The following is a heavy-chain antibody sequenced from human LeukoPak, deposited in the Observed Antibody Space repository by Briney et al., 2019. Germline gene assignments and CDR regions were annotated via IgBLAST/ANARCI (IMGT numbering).Heavy chain of an antibody. J-gene: IGHJ6*03. Sequence: GGSLRLSCAASGFTFSSYGMHWVRQAPGKGLEWVANIKQDGSDNYYVDSVRGRFIISRDNAKNSLYLQMNILRAEDTAVYYCARNPTTEDDYVWGSYYNYYHYMDVWGKGTTVTISS. V-gene: IGHV3-7*01. CDR3: ARNPTTEDDYVWGSYYNYYHYMDV. D-gene: IGHD3-16*01. CDR1: GFTFSSYG. CDR2: IKQDGSDN.